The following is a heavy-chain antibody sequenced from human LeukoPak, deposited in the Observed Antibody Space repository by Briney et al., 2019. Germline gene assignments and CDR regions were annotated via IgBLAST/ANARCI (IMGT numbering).Heavy chain of an antibody. J-gene: IGHJ4*02. CDR3: YGGNPAGGY. Sequence: SETLSLTCAVYGGSFSGYYWSWIRQPPGKGLEWIGEMNHSGSTNYNPSLKSRVTISVDTSKNQFSLKLSSVTAADTAVYYCYGGNPAGGYWGQGTLVTVSS. CDR2: MNHSGST. D-gene: IGHD4-23*01. V-gene: IGHV4-34*01. CDR1: GGSFSGYY.